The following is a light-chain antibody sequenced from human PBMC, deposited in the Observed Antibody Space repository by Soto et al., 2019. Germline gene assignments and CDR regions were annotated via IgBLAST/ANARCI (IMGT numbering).Light chain of an antibody. V-gene: IGKV3-15*01. CDR1: HSVRSS. J-gene: IGKJ1*01. CDR2: GAS. Sequence: EIVMTQSPATLSVSPGERATLSCRASHSVRSSLAWYQQKPGQAPRLLIHGASTRATGIPVRFSGSGSGTEFTLIISRLQSEDFAVYYCQQYNEWPETFGHGTRVEIK. CDR3: QQYNEWPET.